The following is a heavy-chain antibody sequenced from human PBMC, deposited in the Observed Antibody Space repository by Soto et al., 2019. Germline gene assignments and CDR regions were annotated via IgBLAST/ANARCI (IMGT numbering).Heavy chain of an antibody. V-gene: IGHV4-59*01. CDR2: IYYSGST. CDR1: GGSISRYY. CDR3: ARDEEFVSPPGLYSYGMAF. Sequence: SENLSDTSTVSGGSISRYYWSWIRQPPGKGLEWIGYIYYSGSTNYNPSLKSRVTISVDTSKNQFSLKLSSVTAADTAVYYCARDEEFVSPPGLYSYGMAFWAQGPSGTGS. J-gene: IGHJ6*02. D-gene: IGHD3-10*01.